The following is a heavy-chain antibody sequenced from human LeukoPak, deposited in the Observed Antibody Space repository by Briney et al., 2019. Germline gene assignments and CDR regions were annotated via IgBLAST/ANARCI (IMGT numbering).Heavy chain of an antibody. D-gene: IGHD3-22*01. CDR2: IETSGNT. Sequence: PSETLSLTCTVSGGSISSYYWSWIRQPAGKGLEWIGRIETSGNTNYKPSLKSRVTMSVDTSKNQFSLNLSSVTAADTAVYYCAPPPYYYEANGYSVAWGQGTLVTVSS. J-gene: IGHJ5*02. CDR3: APPPYYYEANGYSVA. CDR1: GGSISSYY. V-gene: IGHV4-4*07.